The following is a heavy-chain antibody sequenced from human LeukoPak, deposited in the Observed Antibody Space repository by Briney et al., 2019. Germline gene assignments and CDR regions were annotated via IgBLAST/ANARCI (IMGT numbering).Heavy chain of an antibody. D-gene: IGHD6-13*01. CDR1: GFTFSSYA. CDR3: AKDAARVDYYYYGMDV. V-gene: IGHV3-23*01. Sequence: PGGSLRLSCAASGFTFSSYAMSWVRQAPGKGLEWVSAISGSGGSTYYAESVKGRFTISRDNSKNTLYLQMNSLRAEDTAVYYCAKDAARVDYYYYGMDVWGQGTTVTVSS. CDR2: ISGSGGST. J-gene: IGHJ6*02.